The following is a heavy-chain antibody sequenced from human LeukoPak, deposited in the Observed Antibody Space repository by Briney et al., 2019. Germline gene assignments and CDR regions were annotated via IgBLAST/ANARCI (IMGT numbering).Heavy chain of an antibody. CDR1: GFTFSSYA. J-gene: IGHJ4*02. V-gene: IGHV3-30-3*01. Sequence: GGSLRLSCAASGFTFSSYAMHWVRQAPGKGLEWAAVISYDGSNKYYADSVKGRFTISRDNSKNTLYLQMNSLRAEDTAVYYCASEGYWGQGTLVTVSS. CDR2: ISYDGSNK. CDR3: ASEGY.